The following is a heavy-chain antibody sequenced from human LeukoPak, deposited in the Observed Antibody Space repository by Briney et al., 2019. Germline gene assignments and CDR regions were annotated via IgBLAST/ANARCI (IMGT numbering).Heavy chain of an antibody. CDR3: AREGLYYYYYYMDV. CDR2: IYYSGST. CDR1: GGSISSYY. D-gene: IGHD3/OR15-3a*01. V-gene: IGHV4-59*01. J-gene: IGHJ6*03. Sequence: PSETLSLTCTVSGGSISSYYWSWLRQPPGKGLGWIGYIYYSGSTNYNPSLTSRVTISVDTSKNQFSLKLSSVTAADTAVYYCAREGLYYYYYYMDVWGKGTTVTVSS.